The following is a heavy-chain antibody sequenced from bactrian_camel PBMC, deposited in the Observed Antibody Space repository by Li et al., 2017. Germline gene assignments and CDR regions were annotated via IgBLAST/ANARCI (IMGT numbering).Heavy chain of an antibody. Sequence: QLVESGGGLVQPGGSLRLSCTASGLSVSDFSMADVGGVTTSANNVKGRFTISRDNAGNTLYLQMNSLTTEDTAMYFCAKGTRNWYFALFDYWGRGTQVTVS. V-gene: IGHV3S1*01. CDR2: GGVT. CDR1: GLSVSDFS. J-gene: IGHJ4*01. D-gene: IGHD6*01. CDR3: AKGTRNWYFALFDY.